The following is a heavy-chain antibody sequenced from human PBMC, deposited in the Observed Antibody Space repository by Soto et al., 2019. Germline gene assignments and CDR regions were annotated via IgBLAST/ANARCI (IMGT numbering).Heavy chain of an antibody. CDR3: ARDHLSGSYYDY. Sequence: PSETLSLTCTVSGGSVSSCSYYWSWIRQPPGKGLEWIGYIYYSGSTNYNPSLKSRVTISVDTSKNQFSLKLSSVTAADTAVYYCARDHLSGSYYDYWGQGTLVTVSS. J-gene: IGHJ4*02. V-gene: IGHV4-61*01. D-gene: IGHD1-26*01. CDR2: IYYSGST. CDR1: GGSVSSCSYY.